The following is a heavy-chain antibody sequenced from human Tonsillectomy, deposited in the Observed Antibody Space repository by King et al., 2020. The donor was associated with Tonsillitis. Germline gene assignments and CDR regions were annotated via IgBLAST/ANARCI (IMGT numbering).Heavy chain of an antibody. J-gene: IGHJ5*02. CDR3: ARLTGNKYDDTWYLWFDP. CDR1: GGFISGYY. D-gene: IGHD3-9*01. Sequence: QLQESGPELVKPSETLSLTCTVSGGFISGYYWNWMRQSPGKGLEWIGRFYSSGSADYNPSLRSRLTMSVDTSKNQFSLQLSSVTAADTAVYYCARLTGNKYDDTWYLWFDPWGQGTPVTVSS. CDR2: FYSSGSA. V-gene: IGHV4-59*08.